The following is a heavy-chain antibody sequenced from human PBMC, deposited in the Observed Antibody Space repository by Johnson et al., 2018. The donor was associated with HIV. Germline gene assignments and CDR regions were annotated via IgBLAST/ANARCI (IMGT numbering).Heavy chain of an antibody. J-gene: IGHJ3*02. D-gene: IGHD3-22*01. CDR1: GFTFSSYA. Sequence: VQLVESGGGVVQPGGSLRLSCAASGFTFSSYAMHWVRQAPGKGLEWVAVISYDGSNKYYADSVKGRFTISRDNSKNTLYLQMNSLRAEDTALYYCARVSTMIVVARNDAFDIWGQGTMVTVSS. CDR2: ISYDGSNK. CDR3: ARVSTMIVVARNDAFDI. V-gene: IGHV3-30*04.